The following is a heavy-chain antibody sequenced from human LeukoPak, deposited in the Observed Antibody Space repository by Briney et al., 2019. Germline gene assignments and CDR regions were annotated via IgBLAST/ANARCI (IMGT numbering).Heavy chain of an antibody. CDR3: TTDFAAFRETVSDY. CDR2: IKSKSDGETA. J-gene: IGHJ4*02. D-gene: IGHD3-10*01. Sequence: GGSLRLSCVASGIPFSHAWMSWVRQAPGQGLEWVGRIKSKSDGETADYAAPVKGRFTISRDDSENTVYLQMNSLKPEDTAVYFCTTDFAAFRETVSDYWGQGTLVTVSS. CDR1: GIPFSHAW. V-gene: IGHV3-15*01.